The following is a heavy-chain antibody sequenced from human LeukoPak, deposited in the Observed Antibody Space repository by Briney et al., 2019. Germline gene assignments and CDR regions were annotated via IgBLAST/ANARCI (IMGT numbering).Heavy chain of an antibody. D-gene: IGHD2-15*01. CDR2: ISGSGGST. Sequence: PGASLRLSCAASGFTFSSYAMSWVRQAPGKGLEWVSAISGSGGSTYYADSVKGRFTISRDTSKNTLYLEMNSLRAEDTAVSYCAKDTAPLLPFDYWGQGTLVTVSS. CDR3: AKDTAPLLPFDY. J-gene: IGHJ4*02. V-gene: IGHV3-23*01. CDR1: GFTFSSYA.